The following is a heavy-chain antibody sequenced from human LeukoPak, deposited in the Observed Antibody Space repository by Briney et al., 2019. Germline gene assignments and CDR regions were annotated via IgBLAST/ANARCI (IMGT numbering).Heavy chain of an antibody. CDR2: IWTDGSTR. V-gene: IGHV3-33*03. D-gene: IGHD6-19*01. J-gene: IGHJ4*02. CDR3: AKGGPPSGSMAD. CDR1: GFTLSSYG. Sequence: GGSLRLSCVVPGFTLSSYGMHWVREAPGKGLEWVSVIWTDGSTRYYADSVKGRFTISRDDSRNTLYLQMNSLRAEDTAVYYCAKGGPPSGSMADWGQGTLVTVSS.